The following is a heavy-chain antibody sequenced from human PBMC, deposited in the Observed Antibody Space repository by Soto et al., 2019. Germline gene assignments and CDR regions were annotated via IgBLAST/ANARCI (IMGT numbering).Heavy chain of an antibody. D-gene: IGHD3-16*01. J-gene: IGHJ4*01. CDR1: GFTFSSYG. Sequence: QVQLVESGGGVVQPGRSLRLSCAASGFTFSSYGMHWVRQAPGKGLEWVAVISYDGSNKYYADSVKGRFTISRDNSKNTLYLQMNSLRAEDTAVYYCARGDFDYWGHGTLVTVSS. CDR2: ISYDGSNK. V-gene: IGHV3-30*03. CDR3: ARGDFDY.